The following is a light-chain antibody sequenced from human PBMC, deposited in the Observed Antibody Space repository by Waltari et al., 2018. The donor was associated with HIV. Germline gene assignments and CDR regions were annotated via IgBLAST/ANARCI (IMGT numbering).Light chain of an antibody. CDR3: CSYAGTYTFVV. V-gene: IGLV2-11*01. J-gene: IGLJ2*01. Sequence: QSALTQPRSLSGSPGQSVTISCTGTSSDVGSYNYVSWYQHHPGKAPNLILLAVSERPSGVPDRFAGSKSGNTASLTISGLQAEDEADYYCCSYAGTYTFVVFGGGTKLTVL. CDR1: SSDVGSYNY. CDR2: AVS.